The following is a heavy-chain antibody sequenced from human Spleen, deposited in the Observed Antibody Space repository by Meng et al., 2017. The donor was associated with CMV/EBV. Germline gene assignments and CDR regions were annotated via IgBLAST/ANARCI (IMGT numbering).Heavy chain of an antibody. CDR3: ARETSWLSLERAHYYYYGMDV. V-gene: IGHV3-48*03. Sequence: GESLKISCAASGFTFNNHEMNWVRQAPGKGLEWISYISSTGNSVYYTNSVSGRFTISRDNAKNSLYLHMNSLRAEDTAVYYCARETSWLSLERAHYYYYGMDVWGQGTTVTVSS. CDR2: ISSTGNSV. D-gene: IGHD6-19*01. J-gene: IGHJ6*02. CDR1: GFTFNNHE.